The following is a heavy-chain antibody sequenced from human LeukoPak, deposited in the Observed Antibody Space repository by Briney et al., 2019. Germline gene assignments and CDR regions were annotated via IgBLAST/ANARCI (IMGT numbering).Heavy chain of an antibody. CDR2: IIPIFGTA. V-gene: IGHV1-69*13. D-gene: IGHD3-22*01. Sequence: SVKVSCKASGGTFSSYAISWVRQAPGQGLEWMGGIIPIFGTANYAQKFQGRVTITADESTSTAYMELSSLRSEDTAVYYCVKINYYDSSGYPDYWGQGTLVTVSS. CDR3: VKINYYDSSGYPDY. J-gene: IGHJ4*02. CDR1: GGTFSSYA.